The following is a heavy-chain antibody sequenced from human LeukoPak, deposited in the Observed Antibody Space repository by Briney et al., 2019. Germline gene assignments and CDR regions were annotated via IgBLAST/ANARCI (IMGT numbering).Heavy chain of an antibody. CDR1: GFTFDDYA. D-gene: IGHD3-10*01. J-gene: IGHJ3*02. V-gene: IGHV3-9*03. Sequence: GRSLRLSCAATGFTFDDYAMHWVRQAPGKGLEWVSGISWNSGSIGYADSVKGRFTISRDNAKNSLYLQMNSLRAEDMALYYCAKDIGRGSDAFDIWGQGTMVTVSS. CDR2: ISWNSGSI. CDR3: AKDIGRGSDAFDI.